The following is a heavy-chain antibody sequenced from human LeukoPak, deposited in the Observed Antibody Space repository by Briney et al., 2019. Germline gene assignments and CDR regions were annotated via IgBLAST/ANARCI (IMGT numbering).Heavy chain of an antibody. CDR1: GGSISGFY. CDR2: ISYSGST. Sequence: SETLSVTCSVSGGSISGFYWGGIRQPPGKGLEYIGYISYSGSTNYSPSLKSRLTISVDMSKNQFSLNLSSVTAADTAMYYCARLTLGSTWYYFDYWGQGYLVTVSS. J-gene: IGHJ4*02. CDR3: ARLTLGSTWYYFDY. D-gene: IGHD6-13*01. V-gene: IGHV4-59*01.